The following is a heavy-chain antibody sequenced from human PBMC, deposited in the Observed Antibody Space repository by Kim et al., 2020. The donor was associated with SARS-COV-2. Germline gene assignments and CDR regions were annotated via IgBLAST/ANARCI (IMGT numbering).Heavy chain of an antibody. J-gene: IGHJ5*02. CDR3: ARGSGRGDYGDYWFDP. D-gene: IGHD4-17*01. Sequence: SETLSLTCAVYGGSFSGYYWSWIRQPPGKGLEWIGEINHSGSTNYNPSLKSRVTISVDTSKNQFSLKLSSVTAADTAVYYCARGSGRGDYGDYWFDPWGQGTLVTVSS. CDR1: GGSFSGYY. V-gene: IGHV4-34*01. CDR2: INHSGST.